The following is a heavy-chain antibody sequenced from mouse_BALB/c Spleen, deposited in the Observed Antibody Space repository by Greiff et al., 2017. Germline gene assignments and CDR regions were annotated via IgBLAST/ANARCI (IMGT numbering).Heavy chain of an antibody. J-gene: IGHJ4*01. CDR2: ISYDGSN. D-gene: IGHD6-5*01. CDR1: GYSITSGYY. V-gene: IGHV3-6*02. CDR3: ARFLYYYAMDY. Sequence: EVQRVESGPGLVKPSQSLSLTCSVTGYSITSGYYWNWIRQFPGNKLEWMGYISYDGSNNYNPSLKNRISITRDTSKNQFFLKLNSVTTEDTATYYCARFLYYYAMDYWGQGTSVTVSS.